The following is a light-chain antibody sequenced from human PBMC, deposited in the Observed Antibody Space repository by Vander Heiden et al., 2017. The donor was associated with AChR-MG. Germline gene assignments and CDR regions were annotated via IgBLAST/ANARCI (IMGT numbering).Light chain of an antibody. J-gene: IGKJ2*01. CDR1: QSVSSN. Sequence: ELVMTHSPATLSVSPGERATLSCRASQSVSSNLAWYQQKPGQAPRLLIYGASTRATGIPARFSGSGSGTEFTLTISSLQSEDFAVYYCQQYNNWPPMYTFGQGTKLEIK. CDR2: GAS. V-gene: IGKV3-15*01. CDR3: QQYNNWPPMYT.